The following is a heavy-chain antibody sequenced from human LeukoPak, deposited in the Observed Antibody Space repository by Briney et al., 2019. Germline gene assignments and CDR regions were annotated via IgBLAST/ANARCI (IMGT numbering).Heavy chain of an antibody. CDR1: GGSISSSSYY. CDR3: ASHYGSGSLPPFYFDY. J-gene: IGHJ4*02. Sequence: SETLSLTCTVSGGSISSSSYYWGWIRQPPGKGLEWIGSIYYSGSTYYNPSLKSRVTISVDTSKNQFSLKLSSVTAADTAVYYCASHYGSGSLPPFYFDYWGQGTLVTVSS. D-gene: IGHD3-10*01. CDR2: IYYSGST. V-gene: IGHV4-39*07.